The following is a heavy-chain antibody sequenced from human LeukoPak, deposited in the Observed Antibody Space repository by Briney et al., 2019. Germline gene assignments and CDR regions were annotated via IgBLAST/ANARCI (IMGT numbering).Heavy chain of an antibody. Sequence: GESLKISCEGSGYTFSNYWIGWVRQMPGKGLEWMGIIYPGDSDSRYSPSFQGQVTISADKSNNIAYLQWSSLQASDTAIYYCARIPCISTACPRRGSLDYWGQGTLVTVSS. CDR2: IYPGDSDS. D-gene: IGHD1-14*01. CDR1: GYTFSNYW. V-gene: IGHV5-51*01. CDR3: ARIPCISTACPRRGSLDY. J-gene: IGHJ4*02.